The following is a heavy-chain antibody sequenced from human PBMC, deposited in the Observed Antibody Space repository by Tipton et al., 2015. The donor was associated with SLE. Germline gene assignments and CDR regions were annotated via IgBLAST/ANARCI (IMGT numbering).Heavy chain of an antibody. Sequence: TLSLTCTVSGGSVSSGSYYWSWIRQPPGKGLEWIGYIYYSGSTNYNPSLKSRVTISVDTSKNQFSLKLSSVTAAGTAVYYCARMGRPVVSYAFDIWGQGTMVTVSS. CDR2: IYYSGST. CDR3: ARMGRPVVSYAFDI. J-gene: IGHJ3*02. D-gene: IGHD2-8*02. V-gene: IGHV4-61*01. CDR1: GGSVSSGSYY.